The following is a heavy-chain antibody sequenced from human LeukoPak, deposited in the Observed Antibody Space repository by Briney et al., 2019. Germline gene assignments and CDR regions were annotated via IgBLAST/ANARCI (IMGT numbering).Heavy chain of an antibody. V-gene: IGHV4-59*01. CDR1: GDSISHYY. Sequence: SETLSLTCSVSGDSISHYYWSWIRQPPGKGLEWIGYIYYSGSTNYNPSLKSRVTISVDTSKNQFSLKLSSVTAEDTAVYYCARGYYYDSSGYLAGYYFDYWGQGTLVTVSS. CDR3: ARGYYYDSSGYLAGYYFDY. CDR2: IYYSGST. J-gene: IGHJ4*02. D-gene: IGHD3-22*01.